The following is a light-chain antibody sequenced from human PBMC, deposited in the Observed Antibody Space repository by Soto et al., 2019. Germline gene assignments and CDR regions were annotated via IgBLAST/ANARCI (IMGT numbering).Light chain of an antibody. Sequence: QSVLTQPPSASGSPGQSVTISCTGTSSDVGGYDYASWYQQHPGKAPKLMIFEVSKRPSGVPDRFSGSKSGNTASLTVSGLQAEDEADYYCSSYAGNTKGVFGTGTKVTVL. J-gene: IGLJ1*01. CDR2: EVS. V-gene: IGLV2-8*01. CDR3: SSYAGNTKGV. CDR1: SSDVGGYDY.